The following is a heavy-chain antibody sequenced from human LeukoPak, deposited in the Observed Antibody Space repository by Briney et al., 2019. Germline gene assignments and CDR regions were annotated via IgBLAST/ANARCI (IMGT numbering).Heavy chain of an antibody. D-gene: IGHD3-22*01. J-gene: IGHJ4*02. CDR1: GFTFSDYY. V-gene: IGHV3-11*01. Sequence: GGSLRLSCAASGFTFSDYYMSWIRQAPGKGLEWVSYISSSGSTIYYADSVRGRFTISRDNAKNSLYLQMNSLRAEDTAVYYCVGGRDSSGHADYWGQGTLVTVSS. CDR3: VGGRDSSGHADY. CDR2: ISSSGSTI.